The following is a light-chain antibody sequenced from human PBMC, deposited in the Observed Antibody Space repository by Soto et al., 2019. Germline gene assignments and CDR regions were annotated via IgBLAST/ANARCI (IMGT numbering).Light chain of an antibody. V-gene: IGKV1-12*01. CDR2: AAS. J-gene: IGKJ3*01. CDR1: QGISTW. CDR3: QQTNTFPLS. Sequence: DIQMTQSPSFVSASVGDRVTITCRASQGISTWLGWYQQKPGKAPNLLIYAASNLQNGVPSRFSGSGSGTDLTLTIISLQPQDFETYYCQQTNTFPLSFGPGTKVNVK.